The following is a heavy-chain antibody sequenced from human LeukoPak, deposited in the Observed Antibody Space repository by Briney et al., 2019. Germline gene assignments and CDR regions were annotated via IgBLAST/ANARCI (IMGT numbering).Heavy chain of an antibody. D-gene: IGHD3-3*01. V-gene: IGHV1-69*13. CDR1: GGTFSSYA. CDR2: IIPIFGTA. J-gene: IGHJ5*02. Sequence: SVKVSCKASGGTFSSYAISWVRQAPGQGLEWMGGIIPIFGTANYAQKFQGRVTITADESTSTAYMELSSLRPEDTAVYYCARASRRFLEWLLFADPWGQGTLVTVSS. CDR3: ARASRRFLEWLLFADP.